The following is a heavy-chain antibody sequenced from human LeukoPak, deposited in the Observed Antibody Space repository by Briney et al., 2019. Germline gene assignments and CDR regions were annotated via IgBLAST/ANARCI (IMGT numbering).Heavy chain of an antibody. CDR3: AALGPFTMIVVVP. V-gene: IGHV1-58*01. CDR2: IVVGSGNT. Sequence: AASVKVSCKASGFTFTSSAVQWVRQARGQRLGWIGWIVVGSGNTNYAQKFQERVTITRDMSTSTAYMELSSLRSEDTAVYYCAALGPFTMIVVVPRGQGTLVTVSS. J-gene: IGHJ5*02. D-gene: IGHD3-22*01. CDR1: GFTFTSSA.